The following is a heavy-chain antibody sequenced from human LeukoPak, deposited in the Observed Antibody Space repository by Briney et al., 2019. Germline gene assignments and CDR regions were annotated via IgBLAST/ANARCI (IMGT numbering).Heavy chain of an antibody. CDR1: GGSISSYY. J-gene: IGHJ4*02. Sequence: SETLSLTCTVSGGSISSYYWSCIRQTPGKGLGWIGYIYYSGSTNYNPSLKSRVTISVDTSTNQFSLKLSSVTAADTAVYYCARLSWGPYYFDYWGQGTLVTVSS. CDR2: IYYSGST. CDR3: ARLSWGPYYFDY. D-gene: IGHD7-27*01. V-gene: IGHV4-59*01.